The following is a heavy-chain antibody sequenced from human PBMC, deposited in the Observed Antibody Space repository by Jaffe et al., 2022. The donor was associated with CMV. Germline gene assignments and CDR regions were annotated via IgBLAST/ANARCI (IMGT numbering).Heavy chain of an antibody. D-gene: IGHD3-16*01. CDR1: GFTFSSYG. J-gene: IGHJ5*02. CDR2: IWYDGSNK. V-gene: IGHV3-33*08. CDR3: AREGDHNWFDP. Sequence: QVQLVESGGGVVQPGRSLRLSCAASGFTFSSYGMHWVRQAPGKGLEWVAVIWYDGSNKYYADSVKGRFTISRDNSKNTLYLQMNSLRAEDTAVYYCAREGDHNWFDPWGQGTLVTVSS.